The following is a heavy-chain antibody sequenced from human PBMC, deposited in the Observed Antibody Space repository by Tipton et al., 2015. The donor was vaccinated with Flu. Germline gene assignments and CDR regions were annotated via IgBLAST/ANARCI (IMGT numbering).Heavy chain of an antibody. J-gene: IGHJ5*02. V-gene: IGHV1-2*06. CDR1: GYTFIGYY. CDR2: IHPKSGDT. CDR3: ARSMDWNFGWFDP. D-gene: IGHD3/OR15-3a*01. Sequence: QVQLVQSGAEVKKPGASVKVSCQASGYTFIGYYMHWVRQAPGQGLEWMGRIHPKSGDTIYAQKFQGRVTMTRDTSIDTAYMELSRLRSDDTALYHCARSMDWNFGWFDPWGQGTPVTVSS.